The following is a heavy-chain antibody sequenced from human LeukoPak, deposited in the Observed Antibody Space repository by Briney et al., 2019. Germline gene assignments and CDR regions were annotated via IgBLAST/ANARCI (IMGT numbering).Heavy chain of an antibody. V-gene: IGHV4-34*01. J-gene: IGHJ5*02. D-gene: IGHD3-22*01. CDR1: GGSFSGYY. Sequence: SETLSLTCAVYGGSFSGYYWSWIRQPPGKGLEWIGEINHSGSTNYNPSLKSRVTISVDTSKNQFSLKLSSVTAADTAVYYCARATAPPSNYYDSSGIPLWFDPWGQGTLVTVSS. CDR3: ARATAPPSNYYDSSGIPLWFDP. CDR2: INHSGST.